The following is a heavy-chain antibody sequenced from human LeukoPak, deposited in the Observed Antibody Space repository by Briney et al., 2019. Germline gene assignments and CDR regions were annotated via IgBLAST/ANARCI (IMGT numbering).Heavy chain of an antibody. J-gene: IGHJ4*02. D-gene: IGHD3-22*01. CDR1: SGSISSSF. Sequence: PSETLSLTCTVSSGSISSSFWSWIRQPAGKGLEWIGHIYTSGSTSYNPSLKSRVTMSVDTSKKQFSLRLNSVTAADTAVYYCARVYDNGGQYYFDYWGQGTLVTVSS. CDR3: ARVYDNGGQYYFDY. CDR2: IYTSGST. V-gene: IGHV4-4*07.